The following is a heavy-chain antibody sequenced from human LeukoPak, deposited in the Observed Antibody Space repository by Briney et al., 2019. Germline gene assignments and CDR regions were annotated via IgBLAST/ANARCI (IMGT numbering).Heavy chain of an antibody. CDR1: GGTFSSYA. V-gene: IGHV1-69*05. Sequence: SVSVSCMASGGTFSSYAISWVRQAAGQGLEWMGGIIPIFGTANYAQNVHGRVTITTDESTSTAYMELSSLRSEDTAVYYCARGVRFSSSSPYFDYWGQGTLVTVSS. J-gene: IGHJ4*02. D-gene: IGHD3-3*01. CDR2: IIPIFGTA. CDR3: ARGVRFSSSSPYFDY.